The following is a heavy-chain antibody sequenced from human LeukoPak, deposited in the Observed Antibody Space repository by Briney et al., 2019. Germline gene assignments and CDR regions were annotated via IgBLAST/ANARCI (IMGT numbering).Heavy chain of an antibody. J-gene: IGHJ4*02. Sequence: ASVKVSCKASGYTFTSYGISWVRQAPGQGLEWMGWISAYNGNINYAQKLQGRVTMTTDTSTSTAYMELRSLRSDDTAVYYCARLYCSGGSCYDSNDYSGQGTLVTVSS. V-gene: IGHV1-18*01. CDR1: GYTFTSYG. D-gene: IGHD2-15*01. CDR3: ARLYCSGGSCYDSNDY. CDR2: ISAYNGNI.